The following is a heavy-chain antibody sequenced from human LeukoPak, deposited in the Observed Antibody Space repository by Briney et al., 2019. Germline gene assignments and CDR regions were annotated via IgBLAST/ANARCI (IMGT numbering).Heavy chain of an antibody. D-gene: IGHD3-22*01. CDR2: INPGDSET. J-gene: IGHJ4*02. Sequence: GESLKISCKGSGFGFTNYWIGWVHQMPGKGLEWMGIINPGDSETRYSPSFQSQVTISADKSISTAYLQWSSLEASDTAIYYCARGTLYYGDYFNYWGQGTLVTVSS. CDR1: GFGFTNYW. V-gene: IGHV5-51*07. CDR3: ARGTLYYGDYFNY.